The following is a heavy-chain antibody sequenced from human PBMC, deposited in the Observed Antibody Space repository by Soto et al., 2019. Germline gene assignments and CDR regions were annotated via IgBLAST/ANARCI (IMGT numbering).Heavy chain of an antibody. CDR2: IYHSGST. CDR3: ARVSLDGRVWTYSSSANYYYYGMDV. CDR1: GGSISSSNW. Sequence: QVQLQESGPGLVKPSGTLSLTCAVSGGSISSSNWWSWVRQPPGKGLEWIGEIYHSGSTNYNPSLRSRVTISVDKSKIQFSLKLSSVTAADTAVYYCARVSLDGRVWTYSSSANYYYYGMDVWGQGTTVTVSS. J-gene: IGHJ6*02. D-gene: IGHD6-6*01. V-gene: IGHV4-4*02.